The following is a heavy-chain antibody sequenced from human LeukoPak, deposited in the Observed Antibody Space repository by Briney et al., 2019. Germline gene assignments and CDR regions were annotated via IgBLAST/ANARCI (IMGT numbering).Heavy chain of an antibody. CDR1: GYTFTGYY. D-gene: IGHD3-16*02. J-gene: IGHJ6*03. V-gene: IGHV1-2*02. CDR2: INPNSGGT. Sequence: GASVKVSCKASGYTFTGYYMHWVRQAPGQGLEWMGWINPNSGGTNYAQKFQGRVTMTRNTSISTAYMELSSLRSEDTAVYYCARGIKESYRRGPGPYYYYCMDVWGKGTTVTISS. CDR3: ARGIKESYRRGPGPYYYYCMDV.